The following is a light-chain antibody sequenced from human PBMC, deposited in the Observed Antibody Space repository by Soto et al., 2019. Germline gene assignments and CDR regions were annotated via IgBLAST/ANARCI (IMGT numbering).Light chain of an antibody. Sequence: QSALTQPASVSGSPGQSITISCTGSRGDVGGYGLVSWYQQYPGKGPTLIIYEVTNRPSGVSARFSGSKSGDTASLTISGLQAEDEADYYCSSYTSSSTYVFGTGTKVTVL. CDR2: EVT. CDR1: RGDVGGYGL. CDR3: SSYTSSSTYV. J-gene: IGLJ1*01. V-gene: IGLV2-14*01.